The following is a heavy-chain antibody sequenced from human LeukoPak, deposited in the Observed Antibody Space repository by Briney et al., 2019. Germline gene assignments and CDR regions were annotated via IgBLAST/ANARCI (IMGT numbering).Heavy chain of an antibody. V-gene: IGHV1-2*02. CDR3: AKALWGDYFEY. J-gene: IGHJ4*02. D-gene: IGHD3-10*01. Sequence: ASVKVSCKASGYTFTGYYMHWVRQAPGQGLEWMGWINPKSGDTNYAQKFQGRVTMTRDTSISTAYMELSRLRSDDTAVYYCAKALWGDYFEYWGQGTLVTVSS. CDR2: INPKSGDT. CDR1: GYTFTGYY.